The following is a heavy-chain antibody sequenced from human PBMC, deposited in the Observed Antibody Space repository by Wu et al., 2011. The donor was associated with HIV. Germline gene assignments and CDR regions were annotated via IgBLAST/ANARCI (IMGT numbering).Heavy chain of an antibody. J-gene: IGHJ4*02. CDR1: GYSFTNYW. V-gene: IGHV5-51*03. CDR3: ARDRGVAPERDFDY. CDR2: IHPGGSDT. Sequence: VQLVQSGAEVKKPGESLKISCKGSGYSFTNYWIGWVRQMPGKGLEWMGIIHPGGSDTKYSPSFQGQVIISADRSISTAYLQWNSLKASDSAIYFCARDRGVAPERDFDYWGPGNSGHRLL. D-gene: IGHD1-14*01.